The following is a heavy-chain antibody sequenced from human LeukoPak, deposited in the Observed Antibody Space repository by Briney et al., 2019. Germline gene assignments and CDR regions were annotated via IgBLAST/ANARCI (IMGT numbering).Heavy chain of an antibody. CDR3: XXXXXXXXXXXXXY. CDR2: ISSSSSYI. J-gene: IGHJ4*02. CDR1: XX. Sequence: XXXNXVRQAPXKXXEWVSSISSSSSYIYYADSVKGRFTISRXNAXXSMYLQMNSLRAEDTAVYYXXXXXXXXXXXXXXYWGXGXXXXVSS. V-gene: IGHV3-21*01.